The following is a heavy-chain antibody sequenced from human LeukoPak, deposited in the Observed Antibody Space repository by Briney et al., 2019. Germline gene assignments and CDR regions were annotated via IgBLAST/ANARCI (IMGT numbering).Heavy chain of an antibody. CDR3: ASLTKKYYDFWSGYQEGFDP. Sequence: PGGSLRLSCAASGFTFSSYSMNWVRQAPGKGLEWVSSISSRSSYIYYADSVKGRFTISRDNAKNSLYLQMNSLRAEDTAVYYCASLTKKYYDFWSGYQEGFDPWGQGTLVTVSS. V-gene: IGHV3-21*01. D-gene: IGHD3-3*01. J-gene: IGHJ5*02. CDR2: ISSRSSYI. CDR1: GFTFSSYS.